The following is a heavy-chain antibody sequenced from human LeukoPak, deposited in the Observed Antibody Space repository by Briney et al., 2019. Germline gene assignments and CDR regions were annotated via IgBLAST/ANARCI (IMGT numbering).Heavy chain of an antibody. V-gene: IGHV1-2*02. Sequence: PAASVKVSCKASGYTFTGYYMHWVRQAPGQGLEWMGWINPNSGGTNYAQKFQGRVTMTRDTSISTAYMELSRLRSDDTAVYYCASRTVGATLDHWDYWGQGTLVTVSS. D-gene: IGHD1-26*01. CDR3: ASRTVGATLDHWDY. J-gene: IGHJ4*02. CDR1: GYTFTGYY. CDR2: INPNSGGT.